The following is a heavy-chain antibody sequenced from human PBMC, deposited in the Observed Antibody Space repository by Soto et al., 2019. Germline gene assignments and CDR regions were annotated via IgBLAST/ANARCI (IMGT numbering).Heavy chain of an antibody. CDR3: ARAIGWFGELLRRYYFDH. J-gene: IGHJ4*02. Sequence: SETLSLTCAVSGGSISSGGYSWSWIRQPPGKGLEWIGYIYHSGSTYYNPSLKSRVTISVDRSKNQFSLKLSSVTAADTAVYYCARAIGWFGELLRRYYFDHWGQGTLVTVSS. D-gene: IGHD3-10*01. CDR2: IYHSGST. V-gene: IGHV4-30-2*01. CDR1: GGSISSGGYS.